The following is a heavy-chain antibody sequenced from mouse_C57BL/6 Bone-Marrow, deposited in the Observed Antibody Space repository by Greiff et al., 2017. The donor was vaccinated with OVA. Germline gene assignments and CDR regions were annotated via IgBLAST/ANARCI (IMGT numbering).Heavy chain of an antibody. J-gene: IGHJ3*01. CDR2: IDPSDSYT. V-gene: IGHV1-50*01. CDR1: GYTFTSYW. Sequence: QVQLQQPGAELVKPGASVKLSCKASGYTFTSYWMQWVKQRPGQGLEWIGEIDPSDSYTNYNQEFKGKATLTVNTSSSTAYRQHNSLTSEDSAVYYCASAVFAFWGQGTLVTVSA. CDR3: ASAVFAF.